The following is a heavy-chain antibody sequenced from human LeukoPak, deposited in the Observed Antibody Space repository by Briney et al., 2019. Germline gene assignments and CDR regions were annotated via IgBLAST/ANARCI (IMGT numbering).Heavy chain of an antibody. CDR2: INQSGST. Sequence: SETLSLTCAVYGGSFSGYYWSWIRQPPGKGLEWIGEINQSGSTNYNPSLKSRVTISVDTSKNHFSLKLISVPAADTAVFYCGRGRRVRVRSWFDPWGQGTLVTVSS. V-gene: IGHV4-34*01. CDR3: GRGRRVRVRSWFDP. J-gene: IGHJ5*02. CDR1: GGSFSGYY. D-gene: IGHD3-10*01.